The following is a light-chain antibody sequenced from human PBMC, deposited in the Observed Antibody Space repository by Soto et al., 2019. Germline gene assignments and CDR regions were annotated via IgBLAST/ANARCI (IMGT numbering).Light chain of an antibody. Sequence: DIVMTQTPLSSPVTLGQPASISCRSSQSLVHSDGNTYLSWLPQRPGQPPRLLLYMISNRFSGVPDRFSGSGAETDFTLKISRVEAEDVGVYYCMQATQAYTCGQGTKLEIK. CDR2: MIS. CDR3: MQATQAYT. V-gene: IGKV2-24*01. CDR1: QSLVHSDGNTY. J-gene: IGKJ2*01.